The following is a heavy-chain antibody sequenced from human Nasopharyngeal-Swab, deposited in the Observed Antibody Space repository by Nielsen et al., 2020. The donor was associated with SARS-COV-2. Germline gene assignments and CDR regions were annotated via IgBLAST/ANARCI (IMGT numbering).Heavy chain of an antibody. D-gene: IGHD6-19*01. V-gene: IGHV1-8*01. Sequence: ASVKVSCKASGYTFTSYDINWVRQATGQGLEWMGWMNPNSGNTGYAQKFQGRVTMTRNTSISTAYMELGSLRSEDTAVYYCARGVNCQWLTRCYYFDYWGQGTLVTVSS. CDR2: MNPNSGNT. J-gene: IGHJ4*02. CDR1: GYTFTSYD. CDR3: ARGVNCQWLTRCYYFDY.